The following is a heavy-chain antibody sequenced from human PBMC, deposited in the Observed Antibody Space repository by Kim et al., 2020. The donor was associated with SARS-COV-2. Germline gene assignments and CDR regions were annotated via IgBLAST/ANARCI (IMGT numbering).Heavy chain of an antibody. CDR2: MNPNSGNT. CDR1: GYTFTSYD. CDR3: ARDCRGYSFDYWFDP. D-gene: IGHD5-18*01. Sequence: ASVKVSCKASGYTFTSYDINWVRQATGQGLEWMGWMNPNSGNTGYAQKFQGRVTMTRNTSISTAYMELSSLRSEDTAVYYCARDCRGYSFDYWFDPWGQGTLVTVSS. V-gene: IGHV1-8*01. J-gene: IGHJ5*02.